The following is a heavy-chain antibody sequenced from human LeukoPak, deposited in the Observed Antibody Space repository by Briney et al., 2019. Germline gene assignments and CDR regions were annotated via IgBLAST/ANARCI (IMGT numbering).Heavy chain of an antibody. CDR2: IKQDGSEK. Sequence: GGSLRLSCTASGFTFSNYWMSWVRQAPGKGLEWVANIKQDGSEKYYVDSVKGRFTISRDNAKNSLYLQMNSLRAEDTAVYYCARDRYYYDSSGYSQFDYWGQGTLVTVSS. CDR1: GFTFSNYW. CDR3: ARDRYYYDSSGYSQFDY. D-gene: IGHD3-22*01. J-gene: IGHJ4*02. V-gene: IGHV3-7*01.